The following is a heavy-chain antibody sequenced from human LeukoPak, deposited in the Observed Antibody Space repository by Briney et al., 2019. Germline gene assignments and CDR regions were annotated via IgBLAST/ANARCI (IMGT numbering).Heavy chain of an antibody. V-gene: IGHV1-2*04. CDR1: GYTFTGYY. CDR2: INPNSGGT. Sequence: GASVKVSCKASGYTFTGYYMHWVRQAPGQGLEWMGWINPNSGGTNYAQKFQGWVTMTRDTSISTAYMELSRLRSDDTAVYYCATQRLRGGYTDFDYWGQGTLVTVSS. CDR3: ATQRLRGGYTDFDY. J-gene: IGHJ4*02. D-gene: IGHD2-2*02.